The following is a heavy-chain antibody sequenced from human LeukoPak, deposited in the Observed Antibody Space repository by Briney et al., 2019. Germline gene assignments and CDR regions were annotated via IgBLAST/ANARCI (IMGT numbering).Heavy chain of an antibody. D-gene: IGHD3-10*02. Sequence: GGSLRLSCAASGFTFHDYAMHWVRQAPGKGLEWVSSISSSSYIYYADSMKGRFTISRDNAKNSLYLQMNSLRAEDTAVYYCAELGITMIGGVWGKGTTVTISS. V-gene: IGHV3-69-1*02. CDR1: GFTFHDYA. J-gene: IGHJ6*04. CDR2: ISSSSYI. CDR3: AELGITMIGGV.